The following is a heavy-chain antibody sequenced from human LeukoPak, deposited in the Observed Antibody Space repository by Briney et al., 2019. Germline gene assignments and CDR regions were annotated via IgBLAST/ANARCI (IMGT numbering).Heavy chain of an antibody. CDR1: GYSISSGYY. CDR3: ARVAVGIGFFQH. D-gene: IGHD6-13*01. V-gene: IGHV4-38-2*02. J-gene: IGHJ1*01. Sequence: SETLSLTCIVSGYSISSGYYWGWVRQPPRKGLEWIGNIHHSGSTYYNPSLKSRVTISVDTSKNQLSLKLSSVTAADTAVYYCARVAVGIGFFQHWGQGTLVTVSS. CDR2: IHHSGST.